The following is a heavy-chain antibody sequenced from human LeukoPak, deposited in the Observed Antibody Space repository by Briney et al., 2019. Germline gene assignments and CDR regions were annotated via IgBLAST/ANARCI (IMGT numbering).Heavy chain of an antibody. CDR2: ISGSGGST. Sequence: GGSLRLSCAASGFTFNDYAMHWVRQAPGKGLEWVSAISGSGGSTYYADSVKGRFTISRDNSKNTLYLQMNSLRAEDTAVYYCAKDHRIVGAYDYWGQGTLVTVSS. V-gene: IGHV3-23*01. CDR1: GFTFNDYA. D-gene: IGHD1-26*01. CDR3: AKDHRIVGAYDY. J-gene: IGHJ4*02.